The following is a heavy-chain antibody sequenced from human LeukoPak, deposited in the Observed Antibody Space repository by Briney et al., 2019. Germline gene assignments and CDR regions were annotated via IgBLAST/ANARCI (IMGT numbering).Heavy chain of an antibody. Sequence: GGSLRLSCAASGFTFSSYWMHWVRQAPGRGLVWVSRVNTDGRTTNYADSVRGGFTISRDNAENTLYLQMNSLRVEDTAVYYCSMDLSGAHDYWGQGSVVTVSS. CDR3: SMDLSGAHDY. CDR2: VNTDGRTT. D-gene: IGHD2-2*03. V-gene: IGHV3-74*01. J-gene: IGHJ4*02. CDR1: GFTFSSYW.